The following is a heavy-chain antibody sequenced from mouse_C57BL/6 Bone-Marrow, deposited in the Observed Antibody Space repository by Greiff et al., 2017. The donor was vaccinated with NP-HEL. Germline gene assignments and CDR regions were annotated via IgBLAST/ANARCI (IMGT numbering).Heavy chain of an antibody. J-gene: IGHJ4*01. Sequence: QVQLKQPGAELVRPGSSVKLSCKASGYTFTSYWMDWVKQRPGQGLEWIGNIYPSDSETHYNQKFKDKATLTVDKSSSTAYMQLSSLTSEDSAVYYCARGFYLLAGSSYYYAMDYWGQGTSVTVSS. CDR2: IYPSDSET. CDR3: ARGFYLLAGSSYYYAMDY. CDR1: GYTFTSYW. D-gene: IGHD1-1*01. V-gene: IGHV1-61*01.